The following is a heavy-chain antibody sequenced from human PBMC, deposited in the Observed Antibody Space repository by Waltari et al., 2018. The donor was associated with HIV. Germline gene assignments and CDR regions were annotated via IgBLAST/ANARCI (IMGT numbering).Heavy chain of an antibody. J-gene: IGHJ4*02. Sequence: QVQLQESGPGLVKPSQTLSLTCTVSGGSISSGSYYWSWIRPPAGKGLEWIGRIYTSGSTNYNPSLKSRVTISVDTSKNQVSLKLSAVAAADTAVYYCARYYSPLYYFDYWGQGTLVTVAS. V-gene: IGHV4-61*02. CDR2: IYTSGST. CDR3: ARYYSPLYYFDY. D-gene: IGHD3-10*01. CDR1: GGSISSGSYY.